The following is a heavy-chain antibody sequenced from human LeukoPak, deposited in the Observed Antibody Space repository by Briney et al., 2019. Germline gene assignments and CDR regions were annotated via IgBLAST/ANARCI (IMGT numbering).Heavy chain of an antibody. CDR2: ISSSGSTI. V-gene: IGHV3-11*01. CDR1: GFTFSDYY. D-gene: IGHD6-19*01. CDR3: ARAPVTIAVAFDY. J-gene: IGHJ4*02. Sequence: GGSLRLSCAASGFTFSDYYMSWIRQAPGKGLEWVSYISSSGSTIYYADSVKGRFTISRDNAKNSLYLQMNSLRAEDTAVYYCARAPVTIAVAFDYWGQGTLVTVSS.